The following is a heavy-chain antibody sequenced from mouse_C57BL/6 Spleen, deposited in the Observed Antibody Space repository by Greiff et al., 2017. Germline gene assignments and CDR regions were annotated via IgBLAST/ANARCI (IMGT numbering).Heavy chain of an antibody. V-gene: IGHV1-52*01. J-gene: IGHJ3*01. CDR1: GYTFTSYW. CDR3: SRVRVTTPWFAY. Sequence: VQLQQSGAELVRPGSSVTLSCKASGYTFTSYWMHWVKQRPIQGLEWIGNIDPSDSETHYNQKFKDKATVTVDKSYSTSYMQLSSLTSYDSAVYYWSRVRVTTPWFAYWGQGTLVTVSA. D-gene: IGHD2-3*01. CDR2: IDPSDSET.